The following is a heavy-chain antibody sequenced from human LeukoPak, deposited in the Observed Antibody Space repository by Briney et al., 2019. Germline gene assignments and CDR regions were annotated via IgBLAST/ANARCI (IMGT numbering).Heavy chain of an antibody. CDR2: ISYDGSSK. CDR1: GFTFSSYA. J-gene: IGHJ6*03. V-gene: IGHV3-30*04. Sequence: PGGSLRLSCAASGFTFSSYAMHWVRQAPGKGLEWVAVISYDGSSKYYADSVKGRFTISRDNSKNTLYLQMNSLRAEDTAVYYCARDTIFGVVIIGGPYYYMDVWGKGTTVTVSS. D-gene: IGHD3-3*01. CDR3: ARDTIFGVVIIGGPYYYMDV.